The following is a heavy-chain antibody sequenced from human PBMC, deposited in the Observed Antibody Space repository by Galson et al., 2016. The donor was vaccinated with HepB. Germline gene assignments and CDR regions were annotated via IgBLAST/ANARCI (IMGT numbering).Heavy chain of an antibody. V-gene: IGHV3-23*01. CDR3: AKENDFWSGYLSH. D-gene: IGHD3-3*01. CDR2: ISGTGGTT. CDR1: GFSLNSYA. J-gene: IGHJ4*02. Sequence: SLRLSCAVSGFSLNSYAFSWVRQTPGKGLEWVSAISGTGGTTDYTDSVKGRFTISRDNSQSRLYLQMNSLRAEDTAIYYCAKENDFWSGYLSHWGQGALVTVSS.